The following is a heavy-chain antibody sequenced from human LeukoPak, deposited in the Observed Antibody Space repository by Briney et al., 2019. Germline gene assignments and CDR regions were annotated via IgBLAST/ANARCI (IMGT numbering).Heavy chain of an antibody. CDR1: GDSIGTYH. CDR3: ARAGSNWYSFDY. D-gene: IGHD6-13*01. V-gene: IGHV4-59*01. Sequence: SETLSLTCTVSGDSIGTYHWSWIRQPPGKGLEWIGYIYYSGSTNYNPSLKSRVTISLDTSKKQFSLKLTSVTAADTAIYYCARAGSNWYSFDYWGQGTLVTVSS. J-gene: IGHJ4*02. CDR2: IYYSGST.